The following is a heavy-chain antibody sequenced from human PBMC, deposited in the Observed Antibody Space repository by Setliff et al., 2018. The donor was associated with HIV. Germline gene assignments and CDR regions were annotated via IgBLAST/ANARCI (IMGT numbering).Heavy chain of an antibody. Sequence: SETLSLTCTGSGGSISTSYWNWIRQPPGKGLEWIAYIYISGTTQYNPSVESRVTISVDTSKNQFSLKLSSVTAADTAVYYCARGLSFYDPGGFDYWGQGTLVTVSS. CDR1: GGSISTSY. J-gene: IGHJ4*02. CDR2: IYISGTT. D-gene: IGHD3-22*01. CDR3: ARGLSFYDPGGFDY. V-gene: IGHV4-4*09.